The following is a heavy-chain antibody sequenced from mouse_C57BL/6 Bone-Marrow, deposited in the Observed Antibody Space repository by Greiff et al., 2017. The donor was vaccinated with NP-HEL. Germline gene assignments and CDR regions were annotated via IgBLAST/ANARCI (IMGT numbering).Heavy chain of an antibody. V-gene: IGHV1-55*01. CDR2: IYPGSGST. CDR1: GYTFTSYW. J-gene: IGHJ3*01. D-gene: IGHD2-5*01. CDR3: ARNLHYSSSFAY. Sequence: VQLQQPGAELVKPGASVKMSCKASGYTFTSYWITWVKQRPGQGLEWIGDIYPGSGSTNYNEKLKSKVTLTVDTSSSTAYMQLSSLTSEDSAVYYCARNLHYSSSFAYWGQGTLVTVSA.